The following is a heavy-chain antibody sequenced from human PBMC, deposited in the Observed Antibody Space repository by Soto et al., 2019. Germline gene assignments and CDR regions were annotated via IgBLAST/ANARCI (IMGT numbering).Heavy chain of an antibody. CDR2: INHSGST. V-gene: IGHV4-34*01. J-gene: IGHJ6*03. D-gene: IGHD6-13*01. CDR3: ARVKRAAAGTVYYYYMDV. Sequence: SETLSLTCAVYGGSFSGYYWSWIRQPPGKGLEWIGEINHSGSTNYNPSLKSRVTISVDTSKNQFSLKLSSVTAADTAVYYCARVKRAAAGTVYYYYMDVWGKGTTVTVSS. CDR1: GGSFSGYY.